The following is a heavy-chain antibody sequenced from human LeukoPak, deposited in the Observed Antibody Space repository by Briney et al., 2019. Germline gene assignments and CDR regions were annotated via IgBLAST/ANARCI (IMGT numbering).Heavy chain of an antibody. V-gene: IGHV4-61*02. CDR1: GGSISSGSYY. J-gene: IGHJ4*02. CDR3: ARDTVVAHYFDY. Sequence: SQTLSLTCTVSGGSISSGSYYWSWIRQPAGKGLEWIGRIYTSGSTNYNPSLKSRVTISVDTSKNQFSLKLSSVTAADTAVYYCARDTVVAHYFDYWGQGTLVTVSS. D-gene: IGHD2-15*01. CDR2: IYTSGST.